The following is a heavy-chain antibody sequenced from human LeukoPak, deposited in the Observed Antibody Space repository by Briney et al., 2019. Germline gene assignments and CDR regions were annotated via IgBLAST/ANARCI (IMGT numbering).Heavy chain of an antibody. J-gene: IGHJ5*02. CDR1: GGSINTQSYY. Sequence: SETLSLTCTVSGGSINTQSYYWVWIRQPPGKGLEWVGSIFYTGTTFHNPALGSRVALSVDRSKNHFSLRLNALTAADTAVYYCARLTLSSYWFDPWGQGTLVIVSS. CDR2: IFYTGTT. CDR3: ARLTLSSYWFDP. V-gene: IGHV4-39*02. D-gene: IGHD2-15*01.